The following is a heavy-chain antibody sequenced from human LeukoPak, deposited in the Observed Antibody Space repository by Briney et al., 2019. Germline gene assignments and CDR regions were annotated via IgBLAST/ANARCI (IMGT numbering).Heavy chain of an antibody. D-gene: IGHD1-26*01. CDR3: ARVGESGSSYE. Sequence: GASVKVSCKASGGTFSTYGISWVRQAPGQGLEWMGRIIPILDITNYAQKFQGRVTITTDESTSTAYMELSSLRSEDTAVYYCARVGESGSSYEWGQGTLVTVSS. V-gene: IGHV1-69*04. J-gene: IGHJ4*02. CDR1: GGTFSTYG. CDR2: IIPILDIT.